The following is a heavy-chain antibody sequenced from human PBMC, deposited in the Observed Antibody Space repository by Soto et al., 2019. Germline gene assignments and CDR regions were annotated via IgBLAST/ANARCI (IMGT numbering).Heavy chain of an antibody. Sequence: ASVKVSCKASGYTFTSYYMHWVRQATGQGLEWMGIINPSGGSTSYAQKFQGRVTMTRDTSTSTVYMELSSLRSEDTAVYYCAREYYYNSRGYYYFSDWGQGTLVTVSS. CDR1: GYTFTSYY. CDR2: INPSGGST. J-gene: IGHJ4*02. D-gene: IGHD3-22*01. CDR3: AREYYYNSRGYYYFSD. V-gene: IGHV1-46*01.